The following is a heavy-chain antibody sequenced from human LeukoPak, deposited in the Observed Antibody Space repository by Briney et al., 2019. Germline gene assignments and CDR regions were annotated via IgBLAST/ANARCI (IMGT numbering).Heavy chain of an antibody. Sequence: PGGSLRLSCAASGLTFSSYGMHWVRQAPGKGLEWVAFIRYDGSNKYYADSVKGRFTISRDNSKNTLYLQMNSLRAEDTAVYYCAKDRYSSGWYGGPPVYWGQGTLVTVSS. CDR2: IRYDGSNK. J-gene: IGHJ4*02. CDR3: AKDRYSSGWYGGPPVY. V-gene: IGHV3-30*02. CDR1: GLTFSSYG. D-gene: IGHD6-19*01.